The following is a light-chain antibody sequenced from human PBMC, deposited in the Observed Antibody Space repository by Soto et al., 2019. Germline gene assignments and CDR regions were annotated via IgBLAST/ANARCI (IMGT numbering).Light chain of an antibody. Sequence: EIVLTQSPATLSLSPGERATLSCRTSQSVSKYFAWYQQKPGRAPRLLIYDASSRATGIPARFIGSGSGTDFTLTISSLEDEDFAIYYCQQRSNWPITFGQGTRLEIK. J-gene: IGKJ5*01. CDR3: QQRSNWPIT. CDR2: DAS. CDR1: QSVSKY. V-gene: IGKV3-11*01.